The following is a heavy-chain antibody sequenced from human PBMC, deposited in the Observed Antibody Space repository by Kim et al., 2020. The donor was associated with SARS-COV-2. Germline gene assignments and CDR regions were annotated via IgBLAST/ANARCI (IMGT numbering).Heavy chain of an antibody. V-gene: IGHV3-11*01. D-gene: IGHD3-3*01. Sequence: GGSLRLSCAASGFTFSDYYMSWIRQAPGKGLEWVSYISSSGSTIYYADSVKGRFTISRDNAKNSLYLQMNSLRAEDTAVYYCARDERSDTYYDFWSFRACYYYVMDVWVQGTTINVSS. J-gene: IGHJ6*02. CDR3: ARDERSDTYYDFWSFRACYYYVMDV. CDR2: ISSSGSTI. CDR1: GFTFSDYY.